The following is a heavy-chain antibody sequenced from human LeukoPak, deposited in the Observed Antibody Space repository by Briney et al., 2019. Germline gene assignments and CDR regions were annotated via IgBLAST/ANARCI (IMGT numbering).Heavy chain of an antibody. CDR3: ARARGRITYYYGSGSYGGYYFDY. CDR2: ISSSGSTI. CDR1: GFTFSDYY. J-gene: IGHJ4*02. D-gene: IGHD3-10*01. Sequence: GGSLRLSCAASGFTFSDYYMSWIRQAPGKGLEWVSYISSSGSTIYYADSVKGRFTISRDNAKNSLYLQMNSLRAEDTAVYYCARARGRITYYYGSGSYGGYYFDYWGQGTLVTVSS. V-gene: IGHV3-11*04.